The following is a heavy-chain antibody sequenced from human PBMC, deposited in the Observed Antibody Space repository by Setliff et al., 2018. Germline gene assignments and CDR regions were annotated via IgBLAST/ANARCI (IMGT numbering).Heavy chain of an antibody. J-gene: IGHJ5*02. CDR2: IYYRGST. CDR1: GGSISSSSYY. V-gene: IGHV4-39*07. Sequence: SETLSLTCTVSGGSISSSSYYWGWIRQPPGKGLEWIGSIYYRGSTYYNPSLKSRVTISVDTSKNQFSLKLSSVTAADTAAYYCARVLNWFDPWGQGTPVTVSS. D-gene: IGHD1-26*01. CDR3: ARVLNWFDP.